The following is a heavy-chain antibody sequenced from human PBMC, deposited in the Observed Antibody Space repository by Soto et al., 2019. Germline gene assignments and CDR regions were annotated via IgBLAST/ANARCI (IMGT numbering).Heavy chain of an antibody. D-gene: IGHD2-21*02. Sequence: ASVKVSCKASGYTFTTFAIHWVRQAPGQRLEWMGWINAGNGNTKYSQSLQGRVTFTRDTSANTAYMEVSRLRSEDTAVYYCARARGIGAVTARFDYWGQGTLVTVSS. CDR3: ARARGIGAVTARFDY. CDR1: GYTFTTFA. J-gene: IGHJ4*02. V-gene: IGHV1-3*01. CDR2: INAGNGNT.